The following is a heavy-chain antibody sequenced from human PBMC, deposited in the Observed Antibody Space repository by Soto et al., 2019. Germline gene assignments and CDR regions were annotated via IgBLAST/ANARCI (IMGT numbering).Heavy chain of an antibody. CDR3: AGEARYYYDSSGYR. J-gene: IGHJ4*02. V-gene: IGHV4-34*01. D-gene: IGHD3-22*01. CDR1: GGSFSGYY. CDR2: INHSGST. Sequence: SSETLSLTCAVYGGSFSGYYWSWIRQPPGKGLEWIGEINHSGSTNYNPSLKSRVTIPVDTSKNQFSLKLSSVTAADTAVYYCAGEARYYYDSSGYRWGQGTLVTVSS.